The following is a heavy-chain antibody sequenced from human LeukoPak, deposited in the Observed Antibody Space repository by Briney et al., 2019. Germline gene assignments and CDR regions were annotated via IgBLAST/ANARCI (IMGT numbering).Heavy chain of an antibody. D-gene: IGHD6-19*01. Sequence: GGSLRLSCAASGFTFSSYSMNWVRQAPGKGLGWVSSISSGSSYIYYADSVKGRFTISRDNAKNSLYLQMNRLRAEDTAVYYCARSAIAVAGGGDYWGQGTLVTVSS. CDR3: ARSAIAVAGGGDY. J-gene: IGHJ4*02. CDR2: ISSGSSYI. V-gene: IGHV3-21*01. CDR1: GFTFSSYS.